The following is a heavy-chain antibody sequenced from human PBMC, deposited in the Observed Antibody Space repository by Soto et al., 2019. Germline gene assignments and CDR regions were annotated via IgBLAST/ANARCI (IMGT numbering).Heavy chain of an antibody. Sequence: QVQLVESGGGVVQPGRSLRLSCAASGFTFSSYAMHWVRQAPGKGLEWVAVISYDGSNKYYADSVKGRFTISRDNSKNTLYLQMNSVRADDTAVYYCASNLDVWGQGTTVTVSS. V-gene: IGHV3-30-3*01. CDR3: ASNLDV. CDR1: GFTFSSYA. CDR2: ISYDGSNK. J-gene: IGHJ6*02.